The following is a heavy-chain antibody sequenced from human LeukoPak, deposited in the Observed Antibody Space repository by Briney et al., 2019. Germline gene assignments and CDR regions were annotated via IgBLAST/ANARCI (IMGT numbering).Heavy chain of an antibody. CDR3: ARERGGYDDAFDI. Sequence: GGSLRLSSAASEFTFSSYSMNWVRRAPGKGLEWVSSISSSSSYIYYADSVKGRFTISRDNAKNSLYLQMNSLRAEDTAVYYCARERGGYDDAFDIWGQGTMVTVSS. J-gene: IGHJ3*02. CDR2: ISSSSSYI. V-gene: IGHV3-21*01. CDR1: EFTFSSYS. D-gene: IGHD5-12*01.